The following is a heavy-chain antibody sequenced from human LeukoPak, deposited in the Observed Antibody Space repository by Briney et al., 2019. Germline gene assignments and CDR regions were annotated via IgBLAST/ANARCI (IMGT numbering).Heavy chain of an antibody. D-gene: IGHD6-19*01. CDR1: GFTVSSNY. J-gene: IGHJ4*02. CDR3: AKVFIDLNDSSGWYRTFYYFDY. CDR2: IYSGGST. V-gene: IGHV3-66*01. Sequence: GGSLRLSCAASGFTVSSNYMSWVRQAPGKGLEWVSVIYSGGSTYYADSVKGRFTISRDNSKNTLYLQMNSLRAEDTAVYYCAKVFIDLNDSSGWYRTFYYFDYWGQGTLVTVSS.